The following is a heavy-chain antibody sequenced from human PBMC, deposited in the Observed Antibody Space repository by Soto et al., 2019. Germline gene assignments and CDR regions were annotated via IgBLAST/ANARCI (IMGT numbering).Heavy chain of an antibody. CDR3: ARGRGFVHLWSEDFDY. J-gene: IGHJ4*02. CDR1: GGSISSGGYY. CDR2: IYYSGST. Sequence: QVQLQESGPGLVKPSQTLSLTCTVSGGSISSGGYYWSWIRQHPGKGLEWIGYIYYSGSTYYNPSLKSRVTISVDTSKNQFSLKLSSVTAADTAVYYCARGRGFVHLWSEDFDYWGQGTLVTVSS. V-gene: IGHV4-31*03. D-gene: IGHD5-18*01.